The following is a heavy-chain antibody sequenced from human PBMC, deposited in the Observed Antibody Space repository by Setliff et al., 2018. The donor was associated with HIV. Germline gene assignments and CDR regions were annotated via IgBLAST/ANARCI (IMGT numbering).Heavy chain of an antibody. Sequence: SETLSRTCAVYGESFSGYYWSWIRQPAGKGLEWLGEINHSGRAKYNPSLKSRASISADTSKNQFSLRLTSVTAADTAVYYCARGAPYCNHGICHLFDYWGHGNLVTVSS. V-gene: IGHV4-34*01. D-gene: IGHD2-8*01. CDR1: GESFSGYY. CDR3: ARGAPYCNHGICHLFDY. J-gene: IGHJ4*01. CDR2: INHSGRA.